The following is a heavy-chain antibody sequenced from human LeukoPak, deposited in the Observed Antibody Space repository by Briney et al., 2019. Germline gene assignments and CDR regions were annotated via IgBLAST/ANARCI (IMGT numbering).Heavy chain of an antibody. J-gene: IGHJ4*02. D-gene: IGHD3-3*01. Sequence: SETLSLTCTVSGGSISSGSYYWSWIRQPAGKGLEWIGRIYTSGSTNYNPSLKSRVTISVDTSKNQFSLRLSSVTAADTAVYYCAREPTIFGVGFDYWGQGTLVTVSS. V-gene: IGHV4-61*02. CDR2: IYTSGST. CDR3: AREPTIFGVGFDY. CDR1: GGSISSGSYY.